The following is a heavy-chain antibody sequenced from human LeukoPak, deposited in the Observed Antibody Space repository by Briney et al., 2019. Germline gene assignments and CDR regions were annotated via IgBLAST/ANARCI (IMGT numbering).Heavy chain of an antibody. CDR2: IKEDGAHQ. Sequence: PGGSLRLSCAASGFTFSSYSMNWVRQAPGKGLEWIANIKEDGAHQDYVDSVKGRFTISRDNAKNSLYLQMSSLRVEDTAVYYCAKEGRSLQTYWGQGTLVTVSS. CDR3: AKEGRSLQTY. D-gene: IGHD5-24*01. J-gene: IGHJ4*02. V-gene: IGHV3-7*03. CDR1: GFTFSSYS.